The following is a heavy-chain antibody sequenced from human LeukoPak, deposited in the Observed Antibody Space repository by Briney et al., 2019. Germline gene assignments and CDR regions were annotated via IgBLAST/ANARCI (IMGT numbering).Heavy chain of an antibody. CDR2: INPSSGGT. D-gene: IGHD3-9*01. CDR1: GYTFTGYY. CDR3: ARSYDILTVYYLGY. V-gene: IGHV1-2*02. Sequence: ASVKVSCKASGYTFTGYYMHWVRQAPGQGLEWMGWINPSSGGTNYAKKFEGRVTMTSDTSISTAYMELSRLRSDDTAVYYCARSYDILTVYYLGYWGQGTLVSFS. J-gene: IGHJ4*02.